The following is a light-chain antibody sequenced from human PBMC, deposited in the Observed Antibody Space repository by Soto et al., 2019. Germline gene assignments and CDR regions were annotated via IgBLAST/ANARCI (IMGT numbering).Light chain of an antibody. CDR3: SSSTSSYPLV. J-gene: IGLJ3*02. CDR2: EVT. CDR1: SSDVGGYNY. Sequence: QSALTQPASVSGSPGQSITISCTGTSSDVGGYNYVSWYQQHPGKAPKLMICEVTNRPSGVSNRFSGSKSGNTASLTISGLHAEDDADYYCSSSTSSYPLVFGGGTKLTVL. V-gene: IGLV2-14*01.